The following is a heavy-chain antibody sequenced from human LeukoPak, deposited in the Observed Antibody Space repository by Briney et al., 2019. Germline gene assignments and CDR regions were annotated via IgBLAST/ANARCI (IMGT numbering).Heavy chain of an antibody. D-gene: IGHD6-6*01. CDR3: AKDFRLVYYFDY. CDR2: ISYDGSNK. CDR1: GFTFSSYG. Sequence: GGSLRLSCAASGFTFSSYGMHWVRQAPGKGLEWVAVISYDGSNKYYADSVKGRFTISRDNSKNTLYLQMNSLRAEDTAVYYCAKDFRLVYYFDYWGQGTLVTVSS. J-gene: IGHJ4*02. V-gene: IGHV3-30*18.